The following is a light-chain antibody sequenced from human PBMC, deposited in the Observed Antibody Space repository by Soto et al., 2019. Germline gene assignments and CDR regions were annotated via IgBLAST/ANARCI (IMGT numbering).Light chain of an antibody. J-gene: IGKJ4*01. CDR2: AAS. CDR1: QSVSSNF. Sequence: ELVWTQSPGTLSLSPGSRAPLSGMARQSVSSNFLAWYQEKPGQAPRLLIYAASSRATGIPHTFSGSGSGTDFTLAISSLQPEDFAIYYCRQYGRSLAFAFGGGTKVDI. CDR3: RQYGRSLAFA. V-gene: IGKV3-20*01.